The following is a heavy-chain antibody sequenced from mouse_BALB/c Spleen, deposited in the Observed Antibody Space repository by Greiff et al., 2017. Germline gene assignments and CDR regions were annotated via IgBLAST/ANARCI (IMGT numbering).Heavy chain of an antibody. D-gene: IGHD2-10*01. V-gene: IGHV1-15*01. J-gene: IGHJ4*01. Sequence: QVHVKQSGAELVRPGASVTLSCKASGYTFTDYEMHWVKQTPVHGLEWIGAIDPETGGTAYNQKFKGKATLTADKSSSTAYMELRSLTSEDSAVYYCTRVAYSYAMDYWGQGTSVTVSS. CDR2: IDPETGGT. CDR1: GYTFTDYE. CDR3: TRVAYSYAMDY.